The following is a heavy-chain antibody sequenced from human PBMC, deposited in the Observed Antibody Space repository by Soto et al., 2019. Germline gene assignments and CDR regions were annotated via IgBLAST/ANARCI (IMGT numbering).Heavy chain of an antibody. CDR1: GFNFNTYT. CDR3: ARVGRYYSESTESD. J-gene: IGHJ4*02. V-gene: IGHV3-21*01. Sequence: EVQLVESGGGLVKPGESLRLSCVASGFNFNTYTMSRVRQAPGKGLEWVSSISSKSAYIYYADSVEGRFTVSRDNAKTSLYLQMTALRADDTAVYYCARVGRYYSESTESDWGQGTLVTVSS. CDR2: ISSKSAYI. D-gene: IGHD3-22*01.